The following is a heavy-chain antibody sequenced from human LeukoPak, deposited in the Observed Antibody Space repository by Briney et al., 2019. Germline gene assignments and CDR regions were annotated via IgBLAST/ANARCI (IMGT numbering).Heavy chain of an antibody. J-gene: IGHJ4*02. CDR3: ARHLSSGRYFLDS. CDR1: GRSIRISSYY. Sequence: SETLSLTCTLSGRSIRISSYYCAWISHPPRQGLEWFGCIYYSGRTSYNPSLNRRVTMSVDTSKNQFSLKLSSVTAADTAVYYCARHLSSGRYFLDSWGQGTLVTVSS. D-gene: IGHD6-19*01. V-gene: IGHV4-39*01. CDR2: IYYSGRT.